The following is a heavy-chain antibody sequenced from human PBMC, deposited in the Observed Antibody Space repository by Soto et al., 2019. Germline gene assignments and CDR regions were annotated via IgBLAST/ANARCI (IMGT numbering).Heavy chain of an antibody. V-gene: IGHV3-30*18. Sequence: QVQLVESGGGVVQPGRSLRLSCAASGFTFSSYGMHWVRQAPDKGLEWVAVISYDGSNKYYADSVKGRFTISRDNSKNTLYLQMNSLRAEDTAVYYCAKDMVAGTHYYYYGMDVWGQGTTVTVSS. CDR3: AKDMVAGTHYYYYGMDV. J-gene: IGHJ6*02. CDR2: ISYDGSNK. D-gene: IGHD6-19*01. CDR1: GFTFSSYG.